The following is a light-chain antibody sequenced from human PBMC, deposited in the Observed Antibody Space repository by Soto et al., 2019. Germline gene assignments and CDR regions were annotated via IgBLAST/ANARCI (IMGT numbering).Light chain of an antibody. J-gene: IGLJ1*01. CDR2: SNN. CDR1: SSNIGSNT. Sequence: QSVLTQPPSASGTPGQRVTISCSGSSSNIGSNTVNWYQQLPGTAPKRLIYSNNQRPSGVPDRFSGSKSGTSASLAISGLQSEDEADYYCAEWDDSLNGYVFGTGTKLTVL. CDR3: AEWDDSLNGYV. V-gene: IGLV1-44*01.